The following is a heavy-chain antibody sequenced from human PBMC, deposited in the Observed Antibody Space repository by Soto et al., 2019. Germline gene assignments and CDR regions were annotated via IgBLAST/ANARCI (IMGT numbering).Heavy chain of an antibody. D-gene: IGHD6-13*01. CDR1: GDSVSSNSAA. CDR2: TYYRSKWYN. CDR3: ARDTIIAAEGADGMDV. J-gene: IGHJ6*02. Sequence: SQTLSLTCAISGDSVSSNSAAWNWIRQSPSRGLEWLGRTYYRSKWYNDHAVSVKSRITINPDTSKNQFSLQLNSVTPEDTAVYYCARDTIIAAEGADGMDVWGQGTTVTVSS. V-gene: IGHV6-1*01.